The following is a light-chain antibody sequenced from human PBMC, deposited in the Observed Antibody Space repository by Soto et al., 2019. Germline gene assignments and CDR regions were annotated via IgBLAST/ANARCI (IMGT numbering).Light chain of an antibody. CDR1: SSNIRAGFD. Sequence: QSALTQSPSVSGAPGQRVSISCTGTSSNIRAGFDVHWYQQLPATAPKLLIYGNNNRPSGVPDRFSGSKSGTSASLAITGLQAEDEADYYCQSYDTSLSGGSVFGTGTKVTVL. CDR3: QSYDTSLSGGSV. J-gene: IGLJ1*01. CDR2: GNN. V-gene: IGLV1-40*01.